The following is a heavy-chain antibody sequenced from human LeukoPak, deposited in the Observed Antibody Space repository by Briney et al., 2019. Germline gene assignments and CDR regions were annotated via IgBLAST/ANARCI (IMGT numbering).Heavy chain of an antibody. J-gene: IGHJ6*02. CDR3: ARGARDCSGGSCYSGFLVSYXXYGMDV. D-gene: IGHD2-15*01. CDR1: GGSFSGYY. Sequence: SETLSLTCAVYGGSFSGYYWSWIRQPPGKGLEWIGEINHSGSTNYNPSLKSRVTISVDTSKNQFSLKLSSVTAADTAVYYCARGARDCSGGSCYSGFLVSYXXYGMDVWGQXXXXTVSS. V-gene: IGHV4-34*01. CDR2: INHSGST.